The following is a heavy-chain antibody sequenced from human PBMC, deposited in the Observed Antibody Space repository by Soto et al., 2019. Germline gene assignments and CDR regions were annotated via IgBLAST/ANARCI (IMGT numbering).Heavy chain of an antibody. V-gene: IGHV1-18*04. Sequence: GASVKVSCKASGYTFISFGISWVRQAPGQGLEWMGWISPYNGDRDYARKFQGRVTMTTDTSTSTAYMELRSLRSADTAVYYCARRVDYCGGDCYFYWGQGSLVTVSS. D-gene: IGHD2-21*02. J-gene: IGHJ4*02. CDR2: ISPYNGDR. CDR1: GYTFISFG. CDR3: ARRVDYCGGDCYFY.